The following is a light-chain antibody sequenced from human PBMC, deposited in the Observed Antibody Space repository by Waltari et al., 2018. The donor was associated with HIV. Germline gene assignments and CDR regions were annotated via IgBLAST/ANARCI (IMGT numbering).Light chain of an antibody. Sequence: QVVLTQSPSASASLGASVKLTCTLSSGHTNYAIAWHQQQPEKGPRYLMRLSTNGSHTKGDGIPDRFSGASSGAGRYLTISSLQSEDEADYYCQTWGTGIVVFGGGTKLTVL. CDR2: LSTNGSH. CDR1: SGHTNYA. CDR3: QTWGTGIVV. V-gene: IGLV4-69*01. J-gene: IGLJ2*01.